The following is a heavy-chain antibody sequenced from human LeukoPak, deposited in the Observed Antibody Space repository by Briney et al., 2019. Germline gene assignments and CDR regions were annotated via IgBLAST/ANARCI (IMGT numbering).Heavy chain of an antibody. D-gene: IGHD3-22*01. CDR2: ISSSNTYI. V-gene: IGHV3-21*01. Sequence: PGGSLRLSCAASGFTFSSYTMNWVRQAPGKGLEWVSSISSSNTYIYYADSVKGRFTISRDNAKNSLFLQMNSLRAEDTAVYYCARIPMIVGPGPFDYWGQGTLVTVSS. CDR3: ARIPMIVGPGPFDY. J-gene: IGHJ4*02. CDR1: GFTFSSYT.